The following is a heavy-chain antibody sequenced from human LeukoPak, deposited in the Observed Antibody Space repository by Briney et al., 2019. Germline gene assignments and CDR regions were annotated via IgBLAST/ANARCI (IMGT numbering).Heavy chain of an antibody. Sequence: GGSLRLSCAASEFTFSSYSMTWVRQAPGKGLEWVATITGSDGSTFYRDSVRGRFTVSRDNSDNVLYLQMHNLRPEDTAVYYCTKFDSWGQGTLVTVSS. CDR3: TKFDS. CDR1: EFTFSSYS. J-gene: IGHJ5*01. V-gene: IGHV3-23*01. CDR2: ITGSDGST.